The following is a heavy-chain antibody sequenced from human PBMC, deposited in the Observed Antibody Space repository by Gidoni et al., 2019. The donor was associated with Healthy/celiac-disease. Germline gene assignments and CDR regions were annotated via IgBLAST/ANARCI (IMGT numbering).Heavy chain of an antibody. CDR3: ARDPSLEMAPRWYFDY. CDR2: ISSSSSTI. V-gene: IGHV3-48*02. J-gene: IGHJ4*02. Sequence: EVQLVESGGGLLQPGGSLSLSCAASGFTFSSYSMNWVRQAPGKGLEWVSYISSSSSTIYYADSVKGRFTISRDNAKNSLYLQMNSLRDEDTAVYYCARDPSLEMAPRWYFDYWGQRTLVTVSS. CDR1: GFTFSSYS. D-gene: IGHD1-26*01.